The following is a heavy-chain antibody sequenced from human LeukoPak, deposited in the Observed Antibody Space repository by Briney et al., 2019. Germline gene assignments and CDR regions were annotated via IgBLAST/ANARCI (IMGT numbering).Heavy chain of an antibody. D-gene: IGHD2-15*01. J-gene: IGHJ4*02. CDR2: ISGSGGST. V-gene: IGHV3-23*01. Sequence: PPETLSLTCAVYGGSFSGYYWSWVRQAPGKGLEWVSAISGSGGSTYYADSVKGRFTISRDNSKNTLYLQMNSLRAEDTAVYYCAKERYKDIVVVVAAYYFDYWGQGTLVTVSS. CDR1: GGSFSGYY. CDR3: AKERYKDIVVVVAAYYFDY.